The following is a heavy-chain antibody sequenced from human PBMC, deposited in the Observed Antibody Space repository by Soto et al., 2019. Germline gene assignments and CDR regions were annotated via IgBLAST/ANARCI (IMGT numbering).Heavy chain of an antibody. J-gene: IGHJ4*02. V-gene: IGHV3-11*05. CDR1: GFTFSDYY. CDR2: ISSSSSCT. Sequence: QVQLVESGGGLVKPGGSLRLSCAASGFTFSDYYMSWIRQAPGKGLEWVSYISSSSSCTNYADSVKGRFTISRDNAKNSLYLQMNSLRAEDTAVYYCARDRSVSFEPYWGQGTLVTVSS. CDR3: ARDRSVSFEPY.